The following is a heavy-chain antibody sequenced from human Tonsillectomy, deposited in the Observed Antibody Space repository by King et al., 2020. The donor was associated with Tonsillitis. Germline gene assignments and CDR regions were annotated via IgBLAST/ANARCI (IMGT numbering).Heavy chain of an antibody. J-gene: IGHJ4*02. V-gene: IGHV3-21*01. CDR2: ISSTSNYI. CDR3: AREGSSSWNFDC. Sequence: VQLVESGGGLVKPGGSLRLSCAASGFTFSSYSMNWVRQAPGKGREWVSSISSTSNYIYYADSVKGRFTISRDNAKNSLYLQMNSLTAEDTAVYYCAREGSSSWNFDCWGQGTLVTVSS. CDR1: GFTFSSYS. D-gene: IGHD6-13*01.